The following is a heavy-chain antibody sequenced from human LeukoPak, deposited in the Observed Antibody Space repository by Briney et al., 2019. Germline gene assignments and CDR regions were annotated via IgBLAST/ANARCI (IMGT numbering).Heavy chain of an antibody. CDR1: GFTFSSNS. CDR2: ISSSSFYI. D-gene: IGHD5-12*01. Sequence: GGSLRLSCAASGFTFSSNSMNWVRQAPGTGLEWVSSISSSSFYINYADSVKGRFTISRDNAKNSLYLQMNSLRAEDTAVYYCARLSYSGYDLADYWGQGTLVTVSS. V-gene: IGHV3-21*01. J-gene: IGHJ4*02. CDR3: ARLSYSGYDLADY.